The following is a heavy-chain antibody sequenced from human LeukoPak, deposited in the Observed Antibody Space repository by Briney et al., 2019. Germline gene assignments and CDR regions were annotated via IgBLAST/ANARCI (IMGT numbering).Heavy chain of an antibody. V-gene: IGHV4-59*01. CDR2: IYYSGST. CDR3: ARGGVNYKIAGP. J-gene: IGHJ5*02. D-gene: IGHD3-10*01. Sequence: SETLSLTCTVSGGSITSYYWTWIRQPPGKGLEWIGYIYYSGSTSYNPSLKSRVTISVDTSKNQFSLKLSPVTAADTAVYYCARGGVNYKIAGPWGQGALVTVSS. CDR1: GGSITSYY.